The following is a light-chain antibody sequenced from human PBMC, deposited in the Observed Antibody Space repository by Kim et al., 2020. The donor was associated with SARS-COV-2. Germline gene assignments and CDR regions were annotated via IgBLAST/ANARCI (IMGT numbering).Light chain of an antibody. J-gene: IGKJ2*01. CDR3: QQSHSTPYT. CDR2: GAS. V-gene: IGKV1-39*01. CDR1: RKMSNY. Sequence: ANVGDTVNITRRERRKMSNYLKVFQQKPGKAPKVLIYGASIFQDGVPSMFSGGGSGTDFTLNISSLQPGDTETYYCQQSHSTPYTFGQGTKLEI.